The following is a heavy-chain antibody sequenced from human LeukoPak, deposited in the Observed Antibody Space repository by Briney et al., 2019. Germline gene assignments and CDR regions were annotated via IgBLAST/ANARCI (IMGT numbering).Heavy chain of an antibody. CDR3: ARGLGYCSGGSCYAVHVFFDY. CDR1: GGSFSGYY. D-gene: IGHD2-15*01. V-gene: IGHV4-34*01. CDR2: INHSGST. Sequence: SETLSLTCAVYGGSFSGYYWSWIRQPPGKGLEWIGEINHSGSTNYNPSLKSRVTISVDTSKNQFSPKLSSVTAADTAVYYCARGLGYCSGGSCYAVHVFFDYWGQGTLVTVSS. J-gene: IGHJ4*02.